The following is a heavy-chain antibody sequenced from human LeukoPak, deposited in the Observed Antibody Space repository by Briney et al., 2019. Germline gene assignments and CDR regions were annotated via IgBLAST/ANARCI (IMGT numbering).Heavy chain of an antibody. CDR1: GFTFSSYG. J-gene: IGHJ6*04. D-gene: IGHD3-22*01. CDR3: ARKGLNYYYGMDV. V-gene: IGHV3-30*03. CDR2: ISYDGSNK. Sequence: GRSLRLSCAASGFTFSSYGMHWVRQAPGKGLEWVAVISYDGSNKYYADSVKGRFTISRDNSKNTLYLQMNSLRAEDTAVYYCARKGLNYYYGMDVWGKGTTVTVSS.